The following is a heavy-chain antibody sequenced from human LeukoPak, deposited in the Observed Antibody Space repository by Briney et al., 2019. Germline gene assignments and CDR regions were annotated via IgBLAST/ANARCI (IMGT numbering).Heavy chain of an antibody. D-gene: IGHD5-12*01. CDR3: ARVWPGSGYAFDY. Sequence: GASVKVSCKASGYTFSSYSISWVRQAPGQGLEWMGGIIPIFGTANYAQKFQGRVTITADESTSTAYMELSSLRSEDTAVYYCARVWPGSGYAFDYWGQGTLVTVSS. J-gene: IGHJ4*02. CDR1: GYTFSSYS. V-gene: IGHV1-69*13. CDR2: IIPIFGTA.